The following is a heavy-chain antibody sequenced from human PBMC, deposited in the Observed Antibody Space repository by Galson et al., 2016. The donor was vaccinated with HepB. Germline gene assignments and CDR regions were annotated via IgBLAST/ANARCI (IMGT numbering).Heavy chain of an antibody. Sequence: PALVKPTQTLTLTCTFSGFSLNTYGMRVNWIRRPPGKALEWVARIDWDDDIFFESSLKTRLTISKDTSENQGVLAMTDMEPVDTGTFYFSRTISHSDLRGYCFDNWGQGIPVTVSS. CDR2: IDWDDDI. J-gene: IGHJ4*02. V-gene: IGHV2-70*04. D-gene: IGHD3-22*01. CDR3: SRTISHSDLRGYCFDN. CDR1: GFSLNTYGMR.